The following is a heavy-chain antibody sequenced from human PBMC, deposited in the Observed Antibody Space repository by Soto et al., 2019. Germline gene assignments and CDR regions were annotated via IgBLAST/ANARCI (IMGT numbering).Heavy chain of an antibody. CDR1: GGSFSGYY. Sequence: QVQLQQWGAGLLKPSETLSLTCAVYGGSFSGYYWGWIRQPPGKGLEWRGEVNHSRSSNYNPSLKIRVTTTVDTSKNQFALKLSSVTAADTAVYYCARVLRYFDWLLSYFDYSGQGTLVTVS. D-gene: IGHD3-9*01. CDR3: ARVLRYFDWLLSYFDY. J-gene: IGHJ4*02. V-gene: IGHV4-34*01. CDR2: VNHSRSS.